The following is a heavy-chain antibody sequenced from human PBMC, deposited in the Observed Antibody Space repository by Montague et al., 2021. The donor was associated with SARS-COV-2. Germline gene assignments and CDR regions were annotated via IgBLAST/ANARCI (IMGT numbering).Heavy chain of an antibody. D-gene: IGHD3-22*01. CDR3: AKGYYYDTSGYLHPFDY. V-gene: IGHV3-23*01. J-gene: IGHJ4*02. CDR2: ITGSGGST. CDR1: GFTFRSYG. Sequence: SLRLSCAASGFTFRSYGMSWARQAPGKGLEWVSGITGSGGSTYYXDSVKGRFTISRDNSKNTLYLQMNSLRAEDTAVYYCAKGYYYDTSGYLHPFDYWGQGTLVTVSS.